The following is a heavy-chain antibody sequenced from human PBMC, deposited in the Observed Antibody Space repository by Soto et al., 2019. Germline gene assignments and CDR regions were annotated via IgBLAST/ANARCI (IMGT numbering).Heavy chain of an antibody. J-gene: IGHJ5*02. Sequence: SETLSLTCAVSGDSISSGGYSWSWIRQPPGKGLEWIGYIYASGSTYCTPSLKSRVTMSVDRSKNLFSLKLSSVTAADTAVYYCASEATENWFDPWGQGTLVTVSS. CDR2: IYASGST. CDR1: GDSISSGGYS. D-gene: IGHD5-12*01. V-gene: IGHV4-30-2*01. CDR3: ASEATENWFDP.